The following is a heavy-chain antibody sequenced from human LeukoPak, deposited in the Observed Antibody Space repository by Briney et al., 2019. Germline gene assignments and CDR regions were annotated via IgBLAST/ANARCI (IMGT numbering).Heavy chain of an antibody. CDR1: GFTFSSYG. Sequence: GGSLRLSCAASGFTFSSYGMHWVRQAPGKGLEWVAVIWYDGSNKYYADSVKGRFTISRDNSKNTLYLQMNSLRAEDTAVYYCARVSAAAGTGGLDHWGQGTLVTVSS. V-gene: IGHV3-33*01. CDR2: IWYDGSNK. D-gene: IGHD6-13*01. J-gene: IGHJ5*02. CDR3: ARVSAAAGTGGLDH.